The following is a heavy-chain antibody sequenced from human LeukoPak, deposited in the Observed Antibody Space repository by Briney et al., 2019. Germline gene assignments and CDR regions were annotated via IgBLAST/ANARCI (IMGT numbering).Heavy chain of an antibody. V-gene: IGHV1-69*13. J-gene: IGHJ5*02. CDR1: GGTFSSYA. D-gene: IGHD2-2*02. Sequence: SVKVSCKASGGTFSSYAISWVRQAPGQGLEWMGGIIPIFGTANYAQKFQGGVTITADESTSTAYMELSSLRSEDTAVYYCAREVRKIVVVPAAIKFNWFDPWGQGTLVTVSS. CDR3: AREVRKIVVVPAAIKFNWFDP. CDR2: IIPIFGTA.